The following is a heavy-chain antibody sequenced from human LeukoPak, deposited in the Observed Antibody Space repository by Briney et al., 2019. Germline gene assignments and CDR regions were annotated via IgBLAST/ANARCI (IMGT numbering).Heavy chain of an antibody. CDR3: AKAAGHDNRDDAFDI. J-gene: IGHJ3*02. CDR1: GFIFSNSG. D-gene: IGHD3-22*01. Sequence: GGSLRLSCVASGFIFSNSGMNWVRQAPGKGLEWVSGISDSGGRVYHADSVKGRFTISRDNSKNTLYLQINSLRAEDTASYYCAKAAGHDNRDDAFDIWGLGTMVTVSS. V-gene: IGHV3-23*01. CDR2: ISDSGGRV.